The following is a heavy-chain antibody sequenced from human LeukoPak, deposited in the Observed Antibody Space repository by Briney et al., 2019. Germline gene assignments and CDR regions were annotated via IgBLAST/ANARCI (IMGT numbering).Heavy chain of an antibody. CDR1: GGSISSSSHY. D-gene: IGHD1-26*01. J-gene: IGHJ4*02. V-gene: IGHV4-39*01. Sequence: SETLSLTCTVSGGSISSSSHYWGWIRQSPGKGLEWIGSIYYSGSTYYNPSLESRVTISIDTSKNQFSLRLNSVTAADTAMYYCAKSGGYGLIDYWGQGTRVTVSS. CDR3: AKSGGYGLIDY. CDR2: IYYSGST.